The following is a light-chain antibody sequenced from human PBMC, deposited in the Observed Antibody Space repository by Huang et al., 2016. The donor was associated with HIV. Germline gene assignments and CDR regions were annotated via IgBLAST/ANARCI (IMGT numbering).Light chain of an antibody. CDR2: AAS. CDR3: QSYYSAPSI. CDR1: HAISNY. Sequence: DIQMTQSPSSLSAGVGDRVTITCRASHAISNYLAWYQQKPGKVPKLLIYAASTLQSGGPSRFSGRSSGTDFTLTISSLQPEDFATYYCQSYYSAPSIFGPGTKVDIK. J-gene: IGKJ3*01. V-gene: IGKV1-27*01.